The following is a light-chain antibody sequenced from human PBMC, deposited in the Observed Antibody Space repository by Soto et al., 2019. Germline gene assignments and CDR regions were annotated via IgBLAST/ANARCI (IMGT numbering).Light chain of an antibody. V-gene: IGLV2-14*01. J-gene: IGLJ1*01. CDR2: DVS. Sequence: QSALTQPASVSGSPGQSITISCTGTSSDVGGYNYVSWYQQHPGKAPKLMIYDVSNRPSGVSNRFSGSKSGNTASLTISGLQAEDVADYYSSSYTSSSTPGFGTGTKLTVL. CDR1: SSDVGGYNY. CDR3: SSYTSSSTPG.